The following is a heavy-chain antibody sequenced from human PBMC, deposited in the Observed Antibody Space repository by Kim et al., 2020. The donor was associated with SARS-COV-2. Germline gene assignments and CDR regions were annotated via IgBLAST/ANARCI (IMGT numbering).Heavy chain of an antibody. Sequence: GGSLRLSCVASGFALSNYNMNWVRQAPGKGLEWLAYISVEEIHYADSVKARLTGSRDNPKNALYLQMNSLREGDTGVYFCARDFYWALDLWGQGTLVTVSS. CDR1: GFALSNYN. D-gene: IGHD2-8*02. V-gene: IGHV3-48*02. CDR2: ISVEEI. J-gene: IGHJ5*02. CDR3: ARDFYWALDL.